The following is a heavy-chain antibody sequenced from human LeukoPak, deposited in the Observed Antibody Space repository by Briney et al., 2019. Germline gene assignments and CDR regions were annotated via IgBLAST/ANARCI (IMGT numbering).Heavy chain of an antibody. V-gene: IGHV4-38-2*02. D-gene: IGHD2-2*01. CDR1: GYSISSGYY. Sequence: SETLSLTCTVSGYSISSGYYWGWIRQPPGKGLEWIGSIYHSGSTYYNPSLKSRVTISVDTSKNQFSLKLSSVTAADTAVYYCAREVPLRYCSSTSCPRRAFDIWGQGTMVTVSS. CDR2: IYHSGST. J-gene: IGHJ3*02. CDR3: AREVPLRYCSSTSCPRRAFDI.